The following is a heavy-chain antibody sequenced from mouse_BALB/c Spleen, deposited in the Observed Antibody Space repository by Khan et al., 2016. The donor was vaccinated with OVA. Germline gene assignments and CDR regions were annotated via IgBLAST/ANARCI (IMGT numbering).Heavy chain of an antibody. D-gene: IGHD1-1*01. CDR3: VNQGSSSGWFTY. V-gene: IGHV1-7*01. CDR1: DYTFTNYW. J-gene: IGHJ3*01. CDR2: INPSTDYT. Sequence: QVQLQQSGAELAKPGASVKMSCKASDYTFTNYWMHWVKQRPGQGLEWIGYINPSTDYTEYNQKFKDKATLTADKSSSTAYMQLSSLTSEDSAGYCCVNQGSSSGWFTYWGQGTLVTVSA.